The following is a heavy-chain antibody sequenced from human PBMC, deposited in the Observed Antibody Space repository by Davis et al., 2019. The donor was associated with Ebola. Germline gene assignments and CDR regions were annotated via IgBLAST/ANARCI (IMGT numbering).Heavy chain of an antibody. CDR2: IRSKANSYAT. J-gene: IGHJ4*02. CDR1: GFTFSDYY. D-gene: IGHD1-14*01. CDR3: HAGFDY. V-gene: IGHV3-73*01. Sequence: GESLKISCAASGFTFSDYYMSWVRQASGKGLEWVGRIRSKANSYATVYAASVKGRFTISRDDSKNTAYLQMNSLKTEDTAVYYCHAGFDYWGQGTLVTVSS.